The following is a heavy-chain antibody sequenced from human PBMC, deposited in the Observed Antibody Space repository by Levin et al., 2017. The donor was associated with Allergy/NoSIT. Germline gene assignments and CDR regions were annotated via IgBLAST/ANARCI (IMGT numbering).Heavy chain of an antibody. D-gene: IGHD5-12*01. CDR1: GFTFSSYW. CDR3: ARDVSFSGLDP. CDR2: IKEDGNEE. Sequence: GGSLRLSCVGSGFTFSSYWMTWVRQAPGKGLEWVGNIKEDGNEESYADSVKSRFTFSRDNAKNSLYLQMNSLRAEDTAIYYCARDVSFSGLDPWGQGTLVTVSS. V-gene: IGHV3-7*01. J-gene: IGHJ5*02.